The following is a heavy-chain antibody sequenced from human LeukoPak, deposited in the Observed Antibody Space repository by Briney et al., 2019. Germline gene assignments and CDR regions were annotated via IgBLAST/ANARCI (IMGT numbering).Heavy chain of an antibody. D-gene: IGHD3-22*01. Sequence: ASVKVSCKVSGYTLTELSMHWVRQAPGKGLEWMGGFDPEDGETIYAQKFQGRVTMTEDTSTDTAYMELSSLRSEDTAVYYCATYHDYYDSSGYAHPFDYWGQGTLVTVSS. V-gene: IGHV1-24*01. J-gene: IGHJ4*02. CDR3: ATYHDYYDSSGYAHPFDY. CDR1: GYTLTELS. CDR2: FDPEDGET.